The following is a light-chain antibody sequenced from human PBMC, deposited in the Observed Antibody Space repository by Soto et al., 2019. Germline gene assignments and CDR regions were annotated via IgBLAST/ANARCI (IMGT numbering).Light chain of an antibody. CDR2: AAS. Sequence: EIVLTQSPGTLSLSPGERATLSCRASQSVSSNYLAWYQQNPGQAPRLLIYAASSRAAGIPDRFSGSGSGTDFTLTISRLEPADFAVYYCLQCYDSPQWPLGQGTNAEI. J-gene: IGKJ1*01. CDR3: LQCYDSPQWP. V-gene: IGKV3-20*01. CDR1: QSVSSNY.